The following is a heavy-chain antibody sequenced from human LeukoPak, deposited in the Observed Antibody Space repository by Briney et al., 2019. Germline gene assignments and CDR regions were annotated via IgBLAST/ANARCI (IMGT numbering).Heavy chain of an antibody. J-gene: IGHJ6*03. CDR1: GFTFSSYA. V-gene: IGHV3-30*01. CDR2: ISYDGSNK. D-gene: IGHD5-18*01. CDR3: ARGGYSYEEEVAYYYYMDV. Sequence: GGSLRLSCAASGFTFSSYAMHWVRQAPGKGLEGVAVISYDGSNKYYADSVKGRFTISRDNSKNTLYLQMNSLRAEDTAVYYCARGGYSYEEEVAYYYYMDVWGKGTTVTVSS.